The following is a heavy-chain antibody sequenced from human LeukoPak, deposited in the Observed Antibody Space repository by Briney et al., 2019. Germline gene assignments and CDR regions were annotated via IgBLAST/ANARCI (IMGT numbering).Heavy chain of an antibody. CDR2: ISSSSSYI. Sequence: GGSLRLSCAASGFTFSSYSMNWVRQAPGKGLEWVSSISSSSSYIYYADSVKGRFTISRDNAKNSLYLQMNSLRAEDTAVYYCARAMKTAMAFDYCGQGTLVTVSS. CDR3: ARAMKTAMAFDY. D-gene: IGHD5-18*01. J-gene: IGHJ4*02. CDR1: GFTFSSYS. V-gene: IGHV3-21*01.